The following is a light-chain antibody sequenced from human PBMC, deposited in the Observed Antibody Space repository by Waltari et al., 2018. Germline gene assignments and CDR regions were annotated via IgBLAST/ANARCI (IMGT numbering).Light chain of an antibody. CDR1: QTVSSY. J-gene: IGKJ2*01. Sequence: EIVLTQSPATLSLSPGERATLSCRASQTVSSYLAWYQQKPGQAPRLLIFDASGGATGIPARFSGSGSGTDFTLTISSLEPEDFAVYYCQQRGNWPSGYTFGQGTKLEIK. CDR2: DAS. V-gene: IGKV3-11*01. CDR3: QQRGNWPSGYT.